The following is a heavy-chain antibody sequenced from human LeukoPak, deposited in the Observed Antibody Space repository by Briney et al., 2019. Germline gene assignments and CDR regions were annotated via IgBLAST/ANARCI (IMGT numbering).Heavy chain of an antibody. CDR2: INHSGST. D-gene: IGHD5-18*01. CDR3: AKDRSDTDMVYVFDY. V-gene: IGHV4-34*01. Sequence: PSETLSLTCAVYGGSFSGYYWSWIRQPPGKGLEWIGEINHSGSTNYNPSLKSRVTISVDTSKNQFSLKLNSVTAADTAVYYCAKDRSDTDMVYVFDYWGQGTLVTVSS. J-gene: IGHJ4*02. CDR1: GGSFSGYY.